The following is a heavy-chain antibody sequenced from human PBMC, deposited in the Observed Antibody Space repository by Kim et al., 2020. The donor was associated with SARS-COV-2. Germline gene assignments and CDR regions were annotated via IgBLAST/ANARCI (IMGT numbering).Heavy chain of an antibody. D-gene: IGHD2-2*01. CDR1: GGSISSSSYY. Sequence: SETLSLTCTVSGGSISSSSYYWVWIRQPPGKGLEWIGSIYYSGSTYYNPSLKSRVTISVDTSKNQFSLKLSSVTAADTAVYYCARHSRIVVVPAAILAWGQGTLVTVSS. CDR3: ARHSRIVVVPAAILA. CDR2: IYYSGST. J-gene: IGHJ1*01. V-gene: IGHV4-39*01.